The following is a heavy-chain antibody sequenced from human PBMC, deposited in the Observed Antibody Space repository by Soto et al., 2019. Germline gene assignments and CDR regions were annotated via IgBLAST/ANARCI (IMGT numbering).Heavy chain of an antibody. CDR1: GFTFSSYA. CDR3: AKDRIVVVVAATPVH. CDR2: ISGSGGST. Sequence: RLSCAASGFTFSSYAMSWVRHAPGKGLEWVSAISGSGGSTYYADSVKGRFTISRDNSKNTLYLQMNSLRAEDTAVYYCAKDRIVVVVAATPVHWGQGTLVTVSS. D-gene: IGHD2-15*01. J-gene: IGHJ4*02. V-gene: IGHV3-23*01.